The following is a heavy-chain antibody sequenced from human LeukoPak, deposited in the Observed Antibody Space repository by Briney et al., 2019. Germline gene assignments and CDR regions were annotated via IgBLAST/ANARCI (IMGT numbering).Heavy chain of an antibody. CDR1: GFTFSSYS. J-gene: IGHJ4*02. V-gene: IGHV3-21*01. Sequence: GGSLRLSCAASGFTFSSYSMNWVRRAPGKGLEWVSSISSSSSYIYYADSVKGRFTISRDNAKNSLYLQMNSLRAEDTAVYYCARDEGATTLDYWGQGTLVTVSS. D-gene: IGHD1-26*01. CDR2: ISSSSSYI. CDR3: ARDEGATTLDY.